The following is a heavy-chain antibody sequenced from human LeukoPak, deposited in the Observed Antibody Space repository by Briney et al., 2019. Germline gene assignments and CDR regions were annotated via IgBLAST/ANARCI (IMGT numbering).Heavy chain of an antibody. CDR2: ISGDGGST. CDR3: AKDMGTTGGPYGMDV. CDR1: GFTFDDYA. J-gene: IGHJ6*02. D-gene: IGHD1-7*01. V-gene: IGHV3-43*02. Sequence: GGSLRLSCAASGFTFDDYAMHWVRQVPGKGLEWVSLISGDGGSTYYADSVKGRFTISRDNSKNSLYLQMNSLRTEDTALYYCAKDMGTTGGPYGMDVWGQGTTVTVSS.